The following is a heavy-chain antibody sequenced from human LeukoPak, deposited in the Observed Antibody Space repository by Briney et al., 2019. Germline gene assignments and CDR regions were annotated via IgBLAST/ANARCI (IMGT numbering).Heavy chain of an antibody. CDR2: IYHTGDT. Sequence: PSETLSLTCTVSGGSISSYYWSWIRQPPGEGLEWIGYIYHTGDTNSNPSLKSRVTISVDTSKNQFSLKLSSVTAADTAVYYCASGIAVAGTGSFDYWGQGTLVTVSS. CDR1: GGSISSYY. D-gene: IGHD6-19*01. CDR3: ASGIAVAGTGSFDY. J-gene: IGHJ4*02. V-gene: IGHV4-59*08.